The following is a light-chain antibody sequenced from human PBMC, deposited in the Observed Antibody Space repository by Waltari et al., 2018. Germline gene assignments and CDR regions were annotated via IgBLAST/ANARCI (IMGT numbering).Light chain of an antibody. CDR2: HAS. Sequence: EIVLTHSPGSLSLSPGERATLACKASQSVAKYLAWYQQKPGQAPRPLIYHASIRATGIPDRFSGSGYGTDFSLTISRLEPEDFAVYFCQKYVNLPATFGQGTTVEV. V-gene: IGKV3-20*01. J-gene: IGKJ1*01. CDR3: QKYVNLPAT. CDR1: QSVAKY.